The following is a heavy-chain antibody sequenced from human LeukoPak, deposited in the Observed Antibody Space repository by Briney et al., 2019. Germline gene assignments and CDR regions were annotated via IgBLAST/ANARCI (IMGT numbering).Heavy chain of an antibody. J-gene: IGHJ3*02. CDR2: ISGSGGST. D-gene: IGHD6-19*01. V-gene: IGHV3-23*01. Sequence: GGSLRLSCEAFEFTFGSFAMGWVRQAQGRGLEWVSAISGSGGSTYYADSVKGRFTISRDNSKNTLYLQMNSLRAEDTAVYYCAKDRLPIAVGAFDIWGQGTMVTVSS. CDR3: AKDRLPIAVGAFDI. CDR1: EFTFGSFA.